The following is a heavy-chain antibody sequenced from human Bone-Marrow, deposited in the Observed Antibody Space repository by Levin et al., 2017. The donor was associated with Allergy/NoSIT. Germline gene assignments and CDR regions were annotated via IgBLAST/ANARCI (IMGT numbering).Heavy chain of an antibody. Sequence: GGSLRLSCAASGFTFSDYHMNWIRQTPGKGLEWVSYITTSGSTIYYADSVKGRFTISRDDAKNSLYLQMNSLRVEDTALYYCARDTAMVTYYYGMDVWGQGTTVTVSS. CDR2: ITTSGSTI. V-gene: IGHV3-11*01. CDR1: GFTFSDYH. CDR3: ARDTAMVTYYYGMDV. D-gene: IGHD5-18*01. J-gene: IGHJ6*02.